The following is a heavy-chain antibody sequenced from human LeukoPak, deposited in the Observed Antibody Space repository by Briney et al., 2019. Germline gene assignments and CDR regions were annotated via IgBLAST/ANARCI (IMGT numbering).Heavy chain of an antibody. V-gene: IGHV1-69*13. D-gene: IGHD6-19*01. J-gene: IGHJ5*01. Sequence: SVKVSCKASGGTFSSYAISWVRQAPGQGLEWMGGIIPIFGTANYAQKFQGRVTITADESTSTAYMELSSLRSEDTALYYCARDLTPYSSGWFGYWGQGTLVTVSS. CDR3: ARDLTPYSSGWFGY. CDR2: IIPIFGTA. CDR1: GGTFSSYA.